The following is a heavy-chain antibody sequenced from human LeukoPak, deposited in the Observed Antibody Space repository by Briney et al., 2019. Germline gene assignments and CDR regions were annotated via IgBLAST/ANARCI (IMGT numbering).Heavy chain of an antibody. J-gene: IGHJ4*02. CDR3: ARDRHHRFGELFP. CDR1: GFTFSSYS. V-gene: IGHV3-21*01. Sequence: GGSLRLSCAASGFTFSSYSMNWVRQAPGKGLEWVSSISSSSSYIYHADSVKGRFTISRDNAKNSLYLRMNSLRAEDTAVYYCARDRHHRFGELFPWGQGTRVTVSS. CDR2: ISSSSSYI. D-gene: IGHD3-10*01.